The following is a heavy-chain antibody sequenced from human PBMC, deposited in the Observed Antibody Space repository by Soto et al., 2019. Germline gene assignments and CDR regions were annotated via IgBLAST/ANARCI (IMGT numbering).Heavy chain of an antibody. CDR2: VGGSGGKT. CDR1: GFTFSNYA. V-gene: IGHV3-23*01. CDR3: AKDIHYYASGNYDF. D-gene: IGHD3-10*01. J-gene: IGHJ4*02. Sequence: EVQLLESGGGLVQPGGSLRLSCAASGFTFSNYAMSWVRQAAGKGLEWVSNVGGSGGKTYYADSVKGRFTVSRDNSKNTLFLLMNSLRAEDTAIYYCAKDIHYYASGNYDFWGQGTLVTVSS.